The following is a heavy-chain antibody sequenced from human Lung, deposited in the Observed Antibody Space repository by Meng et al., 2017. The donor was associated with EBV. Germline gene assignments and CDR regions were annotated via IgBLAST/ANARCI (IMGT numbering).Heavy chain of an antibody. CDR2: IDDSGST. V-gene: IGHV4-61*03. D-gene: IGHD6-13*01. J-gene: IGHJ4*02. Sequence: VRLQRWGPGLVQPSRTLSLTLSVSGGFVSSGGYYWSWSRQPPGKGLEWIVYIDDSGSTNNNPSLKSRVTTSVDTSKNHFSLSLSSVTAADTAVYYCARDPAWTAAGSFDYWGQGTLVTVSS. CDR1: GGFVSSGGYY. CDR3: ARDPAWTAAGSFDY.